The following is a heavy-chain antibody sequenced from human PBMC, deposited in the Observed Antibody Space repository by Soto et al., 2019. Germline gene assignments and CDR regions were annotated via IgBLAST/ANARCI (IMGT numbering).Heavy chain of an antibody. D-gene: IGHD4-17*01. CDR3: AKDIYPDYGDSDAFDI. CDR2: ISWNSGSI. Sequence: GGSLRLSCAASGFTFDDYAMHWVRQAPGKGLEWVSGISWNSGSIGYADSVKGRFTISRDNAKNSLYLQMNSLRAEDTALYYCAKDIYPDYGDSDAFDIWGQGTMVTVSS. CDR1: GFTFDDYA. J-gene: IGHJ3*02. V-gene: IGHV3-9*01.